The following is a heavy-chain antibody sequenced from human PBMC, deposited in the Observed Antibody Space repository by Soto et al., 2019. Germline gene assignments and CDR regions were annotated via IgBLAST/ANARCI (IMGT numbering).Heavy chain of an antibody. CDR1: GFTFSSYG. V-gene: IGHV3-30*18. J-gene: IGHJ4*02. Sequence: GGSLRLSCAASGFTFSSYGMHWVRQAPGKGLEWVAVTSYDGSNKYYADSVKGRFTISRDNSKNTLYLQMNSLRVEDTAVYYCAKGGLGYCSAGTCTYDYWGQGTPVTVSS. CDR2: TSYDGSNK. CDR3: AKGGLGYCSAGTCTYDY. D-gene: IGHD2-15*01.